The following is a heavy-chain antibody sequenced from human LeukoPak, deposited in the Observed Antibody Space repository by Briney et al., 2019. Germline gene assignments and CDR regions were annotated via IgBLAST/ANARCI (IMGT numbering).Heavy chain of an antibody. Sequence: SETLCLTCTVSGGSISSHYWSWIRQPPGKGLEWIGYIYYSGSTNYNPSLKSRVTISVDTSKNQFSLKLSSVTAADTAVYYCARVQGYDFWSGYYVGYYYYYMDVWGKGTTVTVPS. CDR2: IYYSGST. CDR1: GGSISSHY. J-gene: IGHJ6*03. V-gene: IGHV4-59*11. D-gene: IGHD3-3*01. CDR3: ARVQGYDFWSGYYVGYYYYYMDV.